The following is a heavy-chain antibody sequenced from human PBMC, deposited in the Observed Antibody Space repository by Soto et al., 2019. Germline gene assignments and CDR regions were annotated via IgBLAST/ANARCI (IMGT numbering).Heavy chain of an antibody. J-gene: IGHJ1*01. Sequence: QVQLVESGGGVVQPGRSLRLSCAASGFTFSSYGMHWVRQAPGKGLEWVAVISYDGSNKYYADSVKGRFTISRDTSKNTLYLQMNSLSAEDTAVYYCARDYYYDSSGYSRKYFQHWGQGTLVTVSS. V-gene: IGHV3-30*03. CDR3: ARDYYYDSSGYSRKYFQH. CDR1: GFTFSSYG. D-gene: IGHD3-22*01. CDR2: ISYDGSNK.